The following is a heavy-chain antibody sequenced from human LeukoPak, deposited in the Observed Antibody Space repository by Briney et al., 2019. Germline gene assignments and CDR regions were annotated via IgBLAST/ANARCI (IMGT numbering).Heavy chain of an antibody. CDR3: ARASWISSADAVW. J-gene: IGHJ4*02. V-gene: IGHV3-23*01. CDR2: IGGNGDT. Sequence: GGSLRLSFAASGFIFISNAMSWVRQAPARGLDGVSSIGGNGDTFDADSVKGRFTLSRDDSRNTVYLHLNNLRVEDSDVYYCARASWISSADAVWWGKGTLVTVSS. CDR1: GFIFISNA. D-gene: IGHD2-2*03.